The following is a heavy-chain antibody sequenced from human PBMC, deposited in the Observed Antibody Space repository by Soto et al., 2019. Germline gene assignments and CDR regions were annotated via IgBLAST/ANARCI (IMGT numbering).Heavy chain of an antibody. J-gene: IGHJ6*02. V-gene: IGHV1-18*01. CDR3: ASNLVRYYRDVGCYQRYYYIAMVV. CDR1: GYTFTSYG. Sequence: VQLVQSGAEVKNSGASVKVSCKASGYTFTSYGFSWVRPAPGQGPEWMGWISACNGNTNNAQKLQGRVTMTTETSTGTAYMGVRNLRAEDAGINYCASNLVRYYRDVGCYQRYYYIAMVVWGQGTTVTV. D-gene: IGHD3-16*02. CDR2: ISACNGNT.